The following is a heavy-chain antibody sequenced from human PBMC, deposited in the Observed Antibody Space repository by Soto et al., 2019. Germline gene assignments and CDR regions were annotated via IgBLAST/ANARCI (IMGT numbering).Heavy chain of an antibody. CDR2: ISGSGGST. V-gene: IGHV3-23*01. J-gene: IGHJ6*02. D-gene: IGHD3-10*01. CDR1: GFTFSSYA. CDR3: AKDKVFAWCGELSEPYGMDV. Sequence: WGSLRLSCAASGFTFSSYAMSWVRQAPGKGLEWVSAISGSGGSTYYADSVKGRFTISRDNSKNTLYLQMNSLRAEDTAVYYCAKDKVFAWCGELSEPYGMDVWGQGTTVTVSS.